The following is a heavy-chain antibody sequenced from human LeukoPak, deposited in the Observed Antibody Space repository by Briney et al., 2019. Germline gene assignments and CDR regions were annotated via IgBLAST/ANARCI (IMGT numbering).Heavy chain of an antibody. CDR3: ARVGSGIVVFDY. D-gene: IGHD2-15*01. CDR2: ISSSSSYI. V-gene: IGHV3-21*01. CDR1: GFTFSSYS. Sequence: PGGSLRLSCAASGFTFSSYSMNWVRQAPGKGLEWASSISSSSSYIYYADSVKGRFTISRDNAKNSLYLQMNSLRAEDTAVYYCARVGSGIVVFDYWGQGTLVTVSS. J-gene: IGHJ4*02.